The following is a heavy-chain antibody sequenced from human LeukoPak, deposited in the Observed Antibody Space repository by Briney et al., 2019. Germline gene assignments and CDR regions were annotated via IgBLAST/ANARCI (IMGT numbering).Heavy chain of an antibody. CDR2: IPHDGNNR. J-gene: IGHJ4*02. D-gene: IGHD6-19*01. CDR1: GFIFSTYG. CDR3: AKDIRTGWYTPGY. Sequence: GGSLRLSCAASGFIFSTYGMHWVRQAPGKGLEWVSVIPHDGNNRYYADSVKGRFTISRDNSKNALYLQMNSLRAEDTAFYYCAKDIRTGWYTPGYWGQGTLVTVSA. V-gene: IGHV3-30*18.